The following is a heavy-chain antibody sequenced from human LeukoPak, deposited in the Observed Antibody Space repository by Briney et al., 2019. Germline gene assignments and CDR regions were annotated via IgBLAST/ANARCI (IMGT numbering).Heavy chain of an antibody. CDR1: GLSLGNAW. V-gene: IGHV3-15*01. CDR3: TTLGGDNWFDWYFDL. CDR2: IRAKVDGGTV. J-gene: IGHJ2*01. Sequence: GGSLRLSCAASGLSLGNAWMSWVRQVPGKGLEWLGRIRAKVDGGTVDYAAPVKGRFTISRDESENTLYLHLTSLKIEDAAVYYCTTLGGDNWFDWYFDLWGRGTLVTVSS. D-gene: IGHD1-1*01.